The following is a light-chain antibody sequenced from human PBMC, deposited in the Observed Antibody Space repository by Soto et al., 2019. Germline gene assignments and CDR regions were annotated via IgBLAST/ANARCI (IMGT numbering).Light chain of an antibody. CDR2: GAS. J-gene: IGKJ1*01. V-gene: IGKV3-15*01. CDR1: QSVSSN. Sequence: EIVMTQSPATLSVSPGERATLSCRASQSVSSNLAWYQQKLGQAPRLLIYGASTRATGVPDRFTGSGSGTDFILTITSLQSEDFGIYYCQQYYHWPRTFGQGTKVDIK. CDR3: QQYYHWPRT.